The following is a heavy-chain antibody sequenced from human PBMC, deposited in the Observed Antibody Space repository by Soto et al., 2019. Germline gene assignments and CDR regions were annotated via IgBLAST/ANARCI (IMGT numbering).Heavy chain of an antibody. CDR1: GHTLINYY. Sequence: GASVKVSCKTSGHTLINYYMHWVRQAPGQGLDWLGKIDPSGNGTSYAERFQGRITLTSDTSTKTVYVELSSLRSEDTAIYYCATNYYDSSGYLYWGQGTLVTVSS. CDR3: ATNYYDSSGYLY. D-gene: IGHD3-22*01. J-gene: IGHJ4*02. V-gene: IGHV1-46*01. CDR2: IDPSGNGT.